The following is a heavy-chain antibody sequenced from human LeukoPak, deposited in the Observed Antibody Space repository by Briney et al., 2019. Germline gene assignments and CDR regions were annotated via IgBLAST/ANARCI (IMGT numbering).Heavy chain of an antibody. CDR1: GGTFSSYA. CDR2: IIPIFGTA. J-gene: IGHJ4*02. V-gene: IGHV1-69*13. Sequence: SVKVSCKASGGTFSSYAISWVRQAPGQGLEWMGGIIPIFGTANYAQKFQGRVTITADESTSAAYMELSSLRSEDTAVYYCARSLAYCGGDCYAYYFDYWGQGTLVTVSS. CDR3: ARSLAYCGGDCYAYYFDY. D-gene: IGHD2-21*02.